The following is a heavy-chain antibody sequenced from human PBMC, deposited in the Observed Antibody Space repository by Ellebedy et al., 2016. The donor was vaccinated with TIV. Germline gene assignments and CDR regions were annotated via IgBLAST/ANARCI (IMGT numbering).Heavy chain of an antibody. CDR2: IDDDGSFT. J-gene: IGHJ4*02. CDR1: GFTLSSYW. Sequence: PGGSLRLSCAASGFTLSSYWMHWVRQAPGKGLVWVSRIDDDGSFTDYADSVRGRFTVSRDIAKNTLYLLMNSLRADDTAVYYCARDFVGVRGSRRWDYWGQGTLVTVSS. D-gene: IGHD3-10*01. CDR3: ARDFVGVRGSRRWDY. V-gene: IGHV3-74*01.